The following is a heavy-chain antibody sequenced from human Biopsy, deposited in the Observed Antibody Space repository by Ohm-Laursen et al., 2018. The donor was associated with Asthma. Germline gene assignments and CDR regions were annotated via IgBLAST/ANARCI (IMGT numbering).Heavy chain of an antibody. D-gene: IGHD6-6*01. J-gene: IGHJ2*01. V-gene: IGHV4-39*02. CDR2: IYYSGRT. Sequence: GTLSLTCIVSGDAMSTSGSYWGWIRQSPGKGLEWIGSIYYSGRTYYNPSLESRVTISADTSKNHFSLKVTSVTAADTAVYYCARAVSSSSYWYFDLWGRGDLVTVSS. CDR1: GDAMSTSGSY. CDR3: ARAVSSSSYWYFDL.